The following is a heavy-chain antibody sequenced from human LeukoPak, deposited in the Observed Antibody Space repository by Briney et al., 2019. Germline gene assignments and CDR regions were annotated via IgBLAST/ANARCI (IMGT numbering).Heavy chain of an antibody. D-gene: IGHD4-17*01. J-gene: IGHJ4*02. Sequence: GGSLRLSCAASRFNFGSHWMTWVRQAPGKGLEWVANIKQDGSEKYYVDSVKGRFTISRDNAKNSLYLQMNSLRVEDTAVYYCARLRVRPSQMTTVSTFDNWGQGTLVTVSS. CDR2: IKQDGSEK. CDR1: RFNFGSHW. CDR3: ARLRVRPSQMTTVSTFDN. V-gene: IGHV3-7*01.